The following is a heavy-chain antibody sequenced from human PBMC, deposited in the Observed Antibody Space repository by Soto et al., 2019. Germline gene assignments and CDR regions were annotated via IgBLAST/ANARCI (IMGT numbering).Heavy chain of an antibody. CDR1: GGSISSGGYY. Sequence: SETLSLTCTVSGGSISSGGYYWSWIRQHPGKGLEWIGYIYYSGSTYYNPSLKSRVTISVDTSKNQFSLKLSSVTAADTAVYYCARAGYCSSTSCYRGMDVWGQGTTVTVSS. J-gene: IGHJ6*02. CDR2: IYYSGST. CDR3: ARAGYCSSTSCYRGMDV. V-gene: IGHV4-31*03. D-gene: IGHD2-2*02.